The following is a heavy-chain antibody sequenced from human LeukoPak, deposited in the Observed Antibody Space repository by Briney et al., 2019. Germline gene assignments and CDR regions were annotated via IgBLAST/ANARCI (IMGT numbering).Heavy chain of an antibody. Sequence: ASVKVSCKASGYTFTSYAMHWVRQAPGQRLEWMGWINAGNGNTKYSQKFQGRVTITRDTSASTAYMGLSSLRSEDTAVYYCARGLRYCSGGSCYSTVWFDPWGQGTLVTVSS. CDR2: INAGNGNT. J-gene: IGHJ5*02. V-gene: IGHV1-3*01. D-gene: IGHD2-15*01. CDR1: GYTFTSYA. CDR3: ARGLRYCSGGSCYSTVWFDP.